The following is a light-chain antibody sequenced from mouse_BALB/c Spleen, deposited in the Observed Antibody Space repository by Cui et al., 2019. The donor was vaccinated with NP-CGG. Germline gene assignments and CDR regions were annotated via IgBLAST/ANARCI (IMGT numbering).Light chain of an antibody. Sequence: EIVLTQSPAKMAASLGHTVTMTCRASSGVSSSYLHWYQQKSGASPKPLINRTSNLASRVPGRCSGSGSGTSYSLTISSVEDEDETTYYCQQWSGYPLFTFGSGTKLEIK. J-gene: IGKJ4*01. CDR1: SGVSSSY. CDR2: RTS. CDR3: QQWSGYPLFT. V-gene: IGKV4-58*01.